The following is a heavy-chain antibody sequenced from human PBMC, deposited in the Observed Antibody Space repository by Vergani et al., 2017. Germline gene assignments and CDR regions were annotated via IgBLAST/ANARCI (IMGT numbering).Heavy chain of an antibody. J-gene: IGHJ4*02. D-gene: IGHD2-21*01. Sequence: QLMQSGGGLVQRGGSLRLSCVASGFNFRKNTMNWVRQSTGKGLEWVAAITGSGGTTHYAESVKGRFTVSRDNSGNTLFLQMNSLRADDTAVYYCTKGSRGFTGYFFDYWGQGTLATVSS. CDR1: GFNFRKNT. CDR3: TKGSRGFTGYFFDY. V-gene: IGHV3-23*01. CDR2: ITGSGGTT.